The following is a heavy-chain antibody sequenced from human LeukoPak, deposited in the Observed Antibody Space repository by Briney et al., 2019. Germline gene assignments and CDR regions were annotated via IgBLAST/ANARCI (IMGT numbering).Heavy chain of an antibody. Sequence: SETLSLTCAVSGYSTSSGYYWGWIRQPPGKGLEWIGTIYHSGTTYYNPSLKSRVTISLDTSKNQFSLNLRSVTAADTAVYYCARFESTSGRGFDPWGQGTLVTVSS. CDR3: ARFESTSGRGFDP. CDR2: IYHSGTT. J-gene: IGHJ5*02. CDR1: GYSTSSGYY. V-gene: IGHV4-38-2*01. D-gene: IGHD2-2*01.